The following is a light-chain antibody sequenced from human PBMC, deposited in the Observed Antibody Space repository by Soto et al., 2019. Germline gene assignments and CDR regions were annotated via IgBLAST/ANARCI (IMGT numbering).Light chain of an antibody. CDR1: QDISIY. Sequence: DIQMTQSPSSLSAFLGHRVTITCRASQDISIYLNWFQQKPGKAPKLLIYDASNLENGVPSRFSGSGSGTDFTLTINSLQPDEIATYYCQQYNVVPPTFGQGTRLEI. J-gene: IGKJ2*01. V-gene: IGKV1-33*01. CDR3: QQYNVVPPT. CDR2: DAS.